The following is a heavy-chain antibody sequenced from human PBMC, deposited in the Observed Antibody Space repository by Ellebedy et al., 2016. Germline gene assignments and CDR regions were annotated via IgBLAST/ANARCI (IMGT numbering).Heavy chain of an antibody. D-gene: IGHD3-10*01. V-gene: IGHV4-34*01. CDR1: GGSFSGYY. J-gene: IGHJ4*02. Sequence: SETLSLTCAVYGGSFSGYYWNWIRQPPGKGLEWIGEINHSGSTNYNPSLKSRVTISLDTSKNQFSLRLSSVTAADTAVYYCARGGRAGAVSYWGQGTLVTVSS. CDR3: ARGGRAGAVSY. CDR2: INHSGST.